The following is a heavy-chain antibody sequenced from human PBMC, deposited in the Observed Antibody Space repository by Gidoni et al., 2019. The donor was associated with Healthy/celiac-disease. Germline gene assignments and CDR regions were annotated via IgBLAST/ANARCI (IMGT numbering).Heavy chain of an antibody. CDR2: ISSSSSYI. V-gene: IGHV3-21*01. J-gene: IGHJ4*02. CDR3: ARDIKYDILTGYYNPNDY. Sequence: EVQLVESGVGLVKPGGSLRLSCSASGFTFSSYSMNWVRQAPGKGLEWVSSISSSSSYIYYADSVKGRFTISRDNAKNSLYLQMNSLRAEDTAVYYCARDIKYDILTGYYNPNDYWGQGTLVTVSS. CDR1: GFTFSSYS. D-gene: IGHD3-9*01.